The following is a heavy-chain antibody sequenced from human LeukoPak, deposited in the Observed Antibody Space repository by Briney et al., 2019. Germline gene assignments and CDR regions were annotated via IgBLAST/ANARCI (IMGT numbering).Heavy chain of an antibody. V-gene: IGHV3-23*01. CDR2: ISGSGGST. D-gene: IGHD6-13*01. Sequence: GGSLRLSCAASGFTFSSYAMSWVRQAPGKGLEWVSAISGSGGSTYYADSVKGRFTISRDNSKNTLYLQMNSLRAEDTAVYYCAKEAPYSPAAGTASDAFDIWGQGTMVTVSS. J-gene: IGHJ3*02. CDR3: AKEAPYSPAAGTASDAFDI. CDR1: GFTFSSYA.